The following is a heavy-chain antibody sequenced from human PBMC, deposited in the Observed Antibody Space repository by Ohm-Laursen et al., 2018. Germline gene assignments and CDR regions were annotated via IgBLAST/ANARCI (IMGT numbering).Heavy chain of an antibody. CDR1: GASISSGGSF. V-gene: IGHV4-31*03. CDR3: ARVTVTTALD. J-gene: IGHJ4*02. Sequence: TLSLTCTVSGASISSGGSFWASGRPTPGKGPERIGYIYYSGTTYYKPSLKSRVTISLERSENQFSLKLNSVTAADTAVYYCARVTVTTALDWGQGTLVTVSS. D-gene: IGHD4-17*01. CDR2: IYYSGTT.